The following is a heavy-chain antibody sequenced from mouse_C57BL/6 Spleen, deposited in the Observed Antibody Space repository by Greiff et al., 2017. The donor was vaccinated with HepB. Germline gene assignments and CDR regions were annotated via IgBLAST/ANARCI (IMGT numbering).Heavy chain of an antibody. CDR1: GYTFTGYW. CDR3: ARAMVTTPLYAMDY. CDR2: ILPGSGST. Sequence: QVQLQQSGAELMKPGASVKLSCKATGYTFTGYWIEWVKQRPGHGLQWIGEILPGSGSTNYNEKFKGKATFTADTSSNTAYLPLSSLTTEDSAIYYCARAMVTTPLYAMDYWGQGTSVTVAS. V-gene: IGHV1-9*01. D-gene: IGHD2-2*01. J-gene: IGHJ4*01.